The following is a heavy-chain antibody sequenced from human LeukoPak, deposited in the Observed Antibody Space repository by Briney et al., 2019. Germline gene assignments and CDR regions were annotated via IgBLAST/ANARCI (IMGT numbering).Heavy chain of an antibody. CDR1: GGSISSIIYS. Sequence: SETLSLTCTVSGGSISSIIYSWGWIRQPPGKGLEWIGTTSSSGTTYYSPSLKSRVTLSVDPSKNHFSLNLSSVTATDSAVYYCARLVRETTVTYYFYYYMDVWGKGTTVTVSS. V-gene: IGHV4-39*02. J-gene: IGHJ6*03. D-gene: IGHD4-17*01. CDR2: TSSSGTT. CDR3: ARLVRETTVTYYFYYYMDV.